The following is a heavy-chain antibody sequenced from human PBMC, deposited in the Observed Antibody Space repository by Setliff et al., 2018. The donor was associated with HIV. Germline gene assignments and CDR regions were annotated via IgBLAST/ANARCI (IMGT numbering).Heavy chain of an antibody. V-gene: IGHV3-7*03. CDR3: ANLWELGA. CDR1: GFTFSNFW. CDR2: IKEDGSET. D-gene: IGHD3-16*01. Sequence: GGSLRLSCATSGFTFSNFWMTWVRQAPGKGLEWVANIKEDGSETFYVDSVKGRFTISRDNARTSLFLEMRSLRDEDTAVYLCANLWELGAWGQGTLVTVSS. J-gene: IGHJ5*02.